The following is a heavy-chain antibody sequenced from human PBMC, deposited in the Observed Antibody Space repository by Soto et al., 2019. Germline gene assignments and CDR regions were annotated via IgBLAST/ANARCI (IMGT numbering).Heavy chain of an antibody. CDR1: GFSLSTSGVG. CDR3: AHLSNWGPFNDAFDI. CDR2: IYWNDDK. V-gene: IGHV2-5*01. J-gene: IGHJ3*02. D-gene: IGHD7-27*01. Sequence: ESGPTLVNPTQTLTLTCTFSGFSLSTSGVGVGWIRQPPGKALEWLALIYWNDDKRYSPSLKSRLTITKDTSKNQVVLTMTNMDPVDTATYYCAHLSNWGPFNDAFDIWGQGTMVTVSS.